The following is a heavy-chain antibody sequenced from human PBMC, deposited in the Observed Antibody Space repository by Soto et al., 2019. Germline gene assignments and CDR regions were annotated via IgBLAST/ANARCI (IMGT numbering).Heavy chain of an antibody. Sequence: SETLSLTCTVSGGSISSSSYYWGWIRQPPGKGLEWIGSIYYSGSTYYNPSLKSRVTISVDTSKNQFSLKLSSVTAADTAVYYCATDVYDILTGYPSYGMDVWGQGTTVS. CDR2: IYYSGST. CDR3: ATDVYDILTGYPSYGMDV. CDR1: GGSISSSSYY. D-gene: IGHD3-9*01. J-gene: IGHJ6*02. V-gene: IGHV4-39*01.